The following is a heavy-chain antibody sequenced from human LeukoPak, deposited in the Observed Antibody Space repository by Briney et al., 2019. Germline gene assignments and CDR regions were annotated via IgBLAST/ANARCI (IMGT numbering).Heavy chain of an antibody. V-gene: IGHV3-48*03. Sequence: GGSLRLSCAASGFRFSTYDMVWVRQAPGKGLEWISYINNTDGTVYYAESVKGRFTISRDNAKNSLSLQMTNLNVGDTAVYYCARSRTGTWEMYYFDYWGQGTLVTVSS. J-gene: IGHJ4*02. CDR2: INNTDGTV. D-gene: IGHD1-1*01. CDR3: ARSRTGTWEMYYFDY. CDR1: GFRFSTYD.